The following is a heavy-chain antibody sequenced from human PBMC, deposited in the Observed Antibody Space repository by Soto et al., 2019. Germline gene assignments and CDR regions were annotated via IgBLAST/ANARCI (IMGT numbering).Heavy chain of an antibody. Sequence: SLRLSCTASGFTFGDYAMSWFRQAPGKGLEWVGFIRNNAYGGAAEYAASVKGRFTISRDDSKSIVYLQMSSLKTEDTAVYYCTRHRTGYCTGSSCPAPDYWGQGTLVTVSS. J-gene: IGHJ4*02. D-gene: IGHD2-15*01. V-gene: IGHV3-49*03. CDR2: IRNNAYGGAA. CDR1: GFTFGDYA. CDR3: TRHRTGYCTGSSCPAPDY.